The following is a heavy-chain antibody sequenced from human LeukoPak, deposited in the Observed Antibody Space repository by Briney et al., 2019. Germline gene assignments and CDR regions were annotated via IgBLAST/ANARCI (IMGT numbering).Heavy chain of an antibody. D-gene: IGHD4-17*01. CDR2: VSFDGRDK. J-gene: IGHJ4*02. Sequence: GGSLRLSCAGSGFNFNKYGIHWVRQAPGKGLEWVAVVSFDGRDKYYVDSVKGRFTISRDNAKNSLYLQMNSLRAEDTAVYYCARDYGDYEGGFFDYWGQGTLVTVSS. V-gene: IGHV3-30*03. CDR3: ARDYGDYEGGFFDY. CDR1: GFNFNKYG.